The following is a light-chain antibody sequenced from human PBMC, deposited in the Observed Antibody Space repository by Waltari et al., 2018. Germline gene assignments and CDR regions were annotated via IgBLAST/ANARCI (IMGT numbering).Light chain of an antibody. CDR3: AAWDDSLNGPV. CDR1: SSNIGNNT. CDR2: SNN. J-gene: IGLJ3*02. Sequence: QSVLTQPPSASGTPGQRVTISCSGSSSNIGNNTVNWYQQLPGTAPKPRIDSNNHRPSWVPDRFSGSKSGTSASLAISWLQSEDEADYYCAAWDDSLNGPVLGGGTKLTVL. V-gene: IGLV1-44*01.